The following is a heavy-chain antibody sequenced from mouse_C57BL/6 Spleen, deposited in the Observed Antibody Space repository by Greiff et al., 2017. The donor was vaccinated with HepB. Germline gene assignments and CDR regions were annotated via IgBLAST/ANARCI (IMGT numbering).Heavy chain of an antibody. CDR3: ARLGNGYYTWFAY. V-gene: IGHV1-55*01. CDR1: GYTFTSYW. CDR2: IYPGSGST. J-gene: IGHJ3*01. D-gene: IGHD2-3*01. Sequence: VQLQQSGAELVKPGASVKMSCKASGYTFTSYWITWVKQRPGQGLEWIGDIYPGSGSTNYNEKFKSKATLTVDTSSSTAYMQLSSLTSEDSAVYYCARLGNGYYTWFAYWGQGTLVTVSA.